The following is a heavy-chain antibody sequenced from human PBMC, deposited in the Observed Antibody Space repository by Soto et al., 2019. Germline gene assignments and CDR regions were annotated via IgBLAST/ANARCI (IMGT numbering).Heavy chain of an antibody. V-gene: IGHV1-46*01. Sequence: ASVKVSCKASGYSFTTYNVHWVRQAPGQGLEWMGIINPRVGSTTYAQNFQDRVTMTRDTSTSTVYMELSSLRSEDTAVYYCARTRLRSAFAIWGQGTMVTVSS. J-gene: IGHJ3*02. CDR2: INPRVGST. CDR1: GYSFTTYN. CDR3: ARTRLRSAFAI. D-gene: IGHD4-17*01.